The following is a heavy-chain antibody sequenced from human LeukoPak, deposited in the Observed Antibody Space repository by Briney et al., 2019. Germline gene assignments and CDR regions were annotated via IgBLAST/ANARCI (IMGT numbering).Heavy chain of an antibody. J-gene: IGHJ4*02. D-gene: IGHD5-12*01. V-gene: IGHV4-59*01. CDR1: SGSFTSSY. Sequence: PETLSLTCIVSSGSFTSSYWSCFRQPQRKGLEWIGYMYYDGRTNYNPSLKSRVTISIDTSKNQFSLKLTSVTTADTAVYYCTRGTGWLTTDWGQGTLVTVSS. CDR3: TRGTGWLTTD. CDR2: MYYDGRT.